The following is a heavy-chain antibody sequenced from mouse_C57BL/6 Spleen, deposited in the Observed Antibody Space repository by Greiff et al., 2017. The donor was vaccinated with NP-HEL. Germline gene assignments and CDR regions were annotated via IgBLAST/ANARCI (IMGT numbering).Heavy chain of an antibody. V-gene: IGHV1-62-2*01. Sequence: QVQLKESGAELVKPGASVKLSCKASGYTFTEYTIHWVKQRSGQGLEWIGWFYPGSGSIKYNEKFKDKATLTAAKSSSTVYMELSRLTSEDSAVYFCARHGPFSYYGSSSGAMDYWGQGTSVTVSS. D-gene: IGHD1-1*01. CDR1: GYTFTEYT. CDR2: FYPGSGSI. CDR3: ARHGPFSYYGSSSGAMDY. J-gene: IGHJ4*01.